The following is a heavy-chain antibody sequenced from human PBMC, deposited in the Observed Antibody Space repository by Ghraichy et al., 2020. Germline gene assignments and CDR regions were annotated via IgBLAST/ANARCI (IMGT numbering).Heavy chain of an antibody. CDR1: GFTVSSNY. D-gene: IGHD3-10*01. CDR2: IYSGGGT. V-gene: IGHV3-53*01. J-gene: IGHJ4*02. CDR3: ARGNYYASPLFD. Sequence: LSLTCAASGFTVSSNYMSWVRQAPGKGLELVSVIYSGGGTYYADSVKGRFTISRDNSKNTLYLQMNSLRAEDTAVYYCARGNYYASPLFDWGQGTLVTVSS.